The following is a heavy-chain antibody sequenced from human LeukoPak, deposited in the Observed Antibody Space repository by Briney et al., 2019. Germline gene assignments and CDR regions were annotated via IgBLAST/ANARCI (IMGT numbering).Heavy chain of an antibody. D-gene: IGHD4-11*01. CDR1: GFTFSSYS. Sequence: GGSLRLSCAASGFTFSSYSMIWVRQAPGKGLEWVSSISSSSSYIYYADSVKGRFTISRDNAKNSLYLQMSSLRAEDTAVYYCARSEYYSNYGWFDPWGQGTLVTVSS. V-gene: IGHV3-21*01. CDR3: ARSEYYSNYGWFDP. CDR2: ISSSSSYI. J-gene: IGHJ5*02.